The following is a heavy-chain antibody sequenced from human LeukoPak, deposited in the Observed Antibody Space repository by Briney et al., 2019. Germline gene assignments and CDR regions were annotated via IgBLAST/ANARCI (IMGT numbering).Heavy chain of an antibody. CDR1: GFTFDDYA. D-gene: IGHD3-22*01. Sequence: GRSLRLSCAASGFTFDDYAMHWVRQAPGKGLEWVSGISWNSGSIGYADSVKGRFTISRDNAKNSLYLQMNSLRAEDTALYYCAKAQPYYDSSDYYSLDYWGQGTLVTVSS. CDR2: ISWNSGSI. CDR3: AKAQPYYDSSDYYSLDY. J-gene: IGHJ4*02. V-gene: IGHV3-9*01.